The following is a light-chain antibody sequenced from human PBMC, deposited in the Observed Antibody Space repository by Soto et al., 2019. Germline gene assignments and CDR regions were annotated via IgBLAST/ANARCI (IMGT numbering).Light chain of an antibody. J-gene: IGKJ2*01. CDR1: QNLAFSNGDTY. V-gene: IGKV2-24*01. Sequence: DVVLSQTLLSSPVTLGQPASISCRSSQNLAFSNGDTYLSWLQQRPGQPPRLLIYKVSNRFSGVPDRCSGSGAGTDFTLKISRVEAEDVGVYYCMQLTHVPYTFGQGTKLEIK. CDR3: MQLTHVPYT. CDR2: KVS.